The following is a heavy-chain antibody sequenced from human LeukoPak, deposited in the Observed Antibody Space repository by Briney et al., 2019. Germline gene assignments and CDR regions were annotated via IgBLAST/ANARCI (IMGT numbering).Heavy chain of an antibody. CDR2: IKQDGSEK. V-gene: IGHV3-7*01. CDR3: ARAPNYDFWSGYGFDY. Sequence: GGSLRLSCAASGFTFDDYGVSWVRQAPGKGLEWVANIKQDGSEKYYVDSVKGRFTISRDNAKNSLYLQMNSLRAEDTAVYYCARAPNYDFWSGYGFDYWGQGTLVTVSS. CDR1: GFTFDDYG. J-gene: IGHJ4*02. D-gene: IGHD3-3*01.